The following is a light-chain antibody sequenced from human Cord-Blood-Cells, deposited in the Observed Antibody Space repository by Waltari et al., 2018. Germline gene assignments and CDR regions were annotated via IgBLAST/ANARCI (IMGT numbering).Light chain of an antibody. V-gene: IGLV2-23*03. CDR1: SSDVGSYNL. J-gene: IGLJ3*02. CDR2: EGS. CDR3: CSYAGSSTFYWV. Sequence: QSALTQPASVSGSPGQSITISCTGTSSDVGSYNLVSWYQQHPGKAPKLMIYEGSKRPSGVSNRFSGCKSGNTASLTISGLQAEDEADYYCCSYAGSSTFYWVFGGGTKLTVL.